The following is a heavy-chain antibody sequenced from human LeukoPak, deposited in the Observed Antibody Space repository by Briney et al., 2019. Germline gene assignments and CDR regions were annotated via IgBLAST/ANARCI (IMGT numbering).Heavy chain of an antibody. D-gene: IGHD5-12*01. V-gene: IGHV1-69*13. Sequence: ASVKVSCKASGGTFSSYAISWVRQAPGQGLEWMGGIIPIFGTANYAQKFQGRVTITADESTSTAYMELSSLRSEDTAVYYCAGFSGYDYYYHYTDVWGKGTTVTVSS. CDR3: AGFSGYDYYYHYTDV. CDR1: GGTFSSYA. CDR2: IIPIFGTA. J-gene: IGHJ6*03.